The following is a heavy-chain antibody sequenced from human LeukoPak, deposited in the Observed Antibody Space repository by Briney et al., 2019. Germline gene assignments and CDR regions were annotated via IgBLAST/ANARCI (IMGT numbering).Heavy chain of an antibody. CDR1: GGSFSGYY. CDR2: VNHVGST. J-gene: IGHJ4*02. Sequence: SETLSLTCAVYGGSFSGYYWSWIRQPPGKGLEWIGEVNHVGSTNYNPSLKSRVTISVDTSKNQFSLKLSSVTAADTAVYYCARGPIVVVPYYFDYWSQGTLVTVSS. CDR3: ARGPIVVVPYYFDY. V-gene: IGHV4-34*01. D-gene: IGHD3-22*01.